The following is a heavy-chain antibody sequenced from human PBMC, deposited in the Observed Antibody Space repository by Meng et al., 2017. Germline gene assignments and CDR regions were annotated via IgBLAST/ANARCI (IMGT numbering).Heavy chain of an antibody. Sequence: QVQLRESGPGLVGPSETLSLTCTVSGGSVSSGSYYWSWIRQPPGKGLEWIGEIYHSGSTNYNPSLKSRVTISVDKSKNQFSLKLSSVTAADTAVYYCARARLLWFGGAVWFDPWGQGTLVTVSS. CDR1: GGSVSSGSYY. V-gene: IGHV4-61*01. J-gene: IGHJ5*02. D-gene: IGHD3-10*01. CDR2: IYHSGST. CDR3: ARARLLWFGGAVWFDP.